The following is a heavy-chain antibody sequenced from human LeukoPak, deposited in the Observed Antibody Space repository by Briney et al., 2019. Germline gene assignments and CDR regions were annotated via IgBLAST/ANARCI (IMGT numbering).Heavy chain of an antibody. V-gene: IGHV1-2*02. D-gene: IGHD3-22*01. CDR2: INPNSGGT. Sequence: ASVKVSCKASGYTFTGYYMHWVRQAPGQGLEWMGWINPNSGGTNYAQKFQGRVTMTRDTSISTAYMELSRLRSDDTAVYYCARDRTGWADYYDSSGYYHDAFDIWGQGTMVTVSS. CDR1: GYTFTGYY. J-gene: IGHJ3*02. CDR3: ARDRTGWADYYDSSGYYHDAFDI.